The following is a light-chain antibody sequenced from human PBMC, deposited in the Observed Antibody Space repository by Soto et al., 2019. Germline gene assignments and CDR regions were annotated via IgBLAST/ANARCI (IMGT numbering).Light chain of an antibody. CDR1: QSVSSNY. Sequence: IVLAQSPGTLSLSPGERATLSCRASQSVSSNYLAWYQQKPGQAPRLLIYGASSRATGIPDRFSGSGSGTDSTLTISRLEPEDFVVYYCQQYGSSPLLTFGGGTKVEIK. CDR2: GAS. V-gene: IGKV3-20*01. J-gene: IGKJ4*01. CDR3: QQYGSSPLLT.